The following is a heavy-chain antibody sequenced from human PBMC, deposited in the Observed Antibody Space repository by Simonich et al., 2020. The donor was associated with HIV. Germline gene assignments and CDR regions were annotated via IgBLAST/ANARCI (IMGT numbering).Heavy chain of an antibody. CDR3: ARALRWFDP. CDR2: MNPNSGNT. CDR1: GYTFTSYA. V-gene: IGHV1-8*03. D-gene: IGHD3-16*02. Sequence: QVQLVQSGAEVKKPGASVKVSCKASGYTFTSYAIHWVRQATGQGLEWMGWMNPNSGNTDYAQKFRGRVTITMDTSINTAYMELSSLKSEETAVYYCARALRWFDPWGQGTLVTVSS. J-gene: IGHJ5*02.